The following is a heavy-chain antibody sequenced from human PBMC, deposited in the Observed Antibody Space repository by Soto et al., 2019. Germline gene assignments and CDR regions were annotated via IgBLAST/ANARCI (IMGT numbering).Heavy chain of an antibody. D-gene: IGHD2-15*01. CDR3: ARHSPGYCSGGSCQNYYYYYGMDV. J-gene: IGHJ6*02. Sequence: GESLKISCKGSGYSFTSYWISWVRQMPGKGLEWMGRIDPSDSYTNYSPSFQGHVTISADKSISTAYLQWSSLKASDTAMYYCARHSPGYCSGGSCQNYYYYYGMDVWGQGTTVTVS. V-gene: IGHV5-10-1*01. CDR2: IDPSDSYT. CDR1: GYSFTSYW.